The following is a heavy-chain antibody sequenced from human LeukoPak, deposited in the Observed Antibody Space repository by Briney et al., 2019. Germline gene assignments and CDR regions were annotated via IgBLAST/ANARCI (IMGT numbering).Heavy chain of an antibody. V-gene: IGHV4-30-4*01. CDR1: GGSISSGDYY. J-gene: IGHJ4*02. D-gene: IGHD3-22*01. CDR2: IYYSGST. Sequence: PSQTLSLTCTVSGGSISSGDYYWSWIRQPPGKGLEWIGYIYYSGSTYYNPSLKSRVTISVDTSKNQFSLKLSSVTAADTAVYYCARAAAYYDSSGYPYWGQGTLVTVSS. CDR3: ARAAAYYDSSGYPY.